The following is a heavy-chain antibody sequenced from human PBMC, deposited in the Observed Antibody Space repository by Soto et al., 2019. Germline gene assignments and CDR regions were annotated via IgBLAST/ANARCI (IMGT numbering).Heavy chain of an antibody. CDR3: AKSATVTTAKYYFDY. J-gene: IGHJ4*02. Sequence: GGSLRLSCAASGFTFSRYGMHWVRQAPGKGLEWVAIVSSDGSNKYYADSVKGRFTVSRDNSKNTLYRQMSSRRGEDTAVYYCAKSATVTTAKYYFDYCGQGALVTVSS. V-gene: IGHV3-30*18. CDR2: VSSDGSNK. D-gene: IGHD4-17*01. CDR1: GFTFSRYG.